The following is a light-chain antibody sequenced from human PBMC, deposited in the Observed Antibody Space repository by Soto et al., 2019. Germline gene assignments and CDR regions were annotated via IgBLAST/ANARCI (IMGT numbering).Light chain of an antibody. CDR1: QSVGSN. J-gene: IGKJ4*01. V-gene: IGKV3-15*01. CDR2: GAS. Sequence: EIVMTQSPATLSVSPGERATLSCRASQSVGSNLAWYQQKPGQAPRLLIYGASTRANGIPARFSGTGSGTEFTLTISSLQSDDFALYYCQQFHRWPVTFGGGAKVEI. CDR3: QQFHRWPVT.